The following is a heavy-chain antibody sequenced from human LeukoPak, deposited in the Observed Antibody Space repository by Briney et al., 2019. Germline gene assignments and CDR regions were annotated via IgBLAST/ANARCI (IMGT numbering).Heavy chain of an antibody. J-gene: IGHJ3*02. V-gene: IGHV3-23*01. Sequence: PGGSLRLSCAASHFTFSNYAMSWVCQAPGKGLEWVSGISGSAGSTYYADSVKGRFTISRDNSKNTLYLQMNSLRAEDTAVYYCAKARWLVLPDAFDIWGQGRMVTVSS. CDR2: ISGSAGST. CDR1: HFTFSNYA. D-gene: IGHD6-19*01. CDR3: AKARWLVLPDAFDI.